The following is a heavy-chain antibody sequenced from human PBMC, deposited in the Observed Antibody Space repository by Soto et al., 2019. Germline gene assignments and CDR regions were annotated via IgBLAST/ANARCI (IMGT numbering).Heavy chain of an antibody. Sequence: EVQLVESGGGLVKPGGSLRLSCAASGFTFSSYSMNWVRQAPGKGPEWVSSISSSSSYIYYADSVKGRFTISRDNAKNSLYLQMNSLRAEDTAVYYCARSVLLWFGDGYYGMDVWGQGTTVTVSS. CDR3: ARSVLLWFGDGYYGMDV. J-gene: IGHJ6*02. D-gene: IGHD3-10*01. V-gene: IGHV3-21*01. CDR1: GFTFSSYS. CDR2: ISSSSSYI.